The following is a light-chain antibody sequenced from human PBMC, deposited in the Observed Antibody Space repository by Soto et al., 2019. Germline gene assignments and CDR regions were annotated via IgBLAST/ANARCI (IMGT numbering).Light chain of an antibody. Sequence: SSPTPPAPVSGAPGPSITISRPGTRSDIGGYNYVSWYQQHPGKAPKLMIYDVSNRPSGVSNRFSGSKSGNTASLTISGLQAEDEADYYCSSYTSSSTLYVFGTGTKVTVL. J-gene: IGLJ1*01. CDR1: RSDIGGYNY. V-gene: IGLV2-14*01. CDR2: DVS. CDR3: SSYTSSSTLYV.